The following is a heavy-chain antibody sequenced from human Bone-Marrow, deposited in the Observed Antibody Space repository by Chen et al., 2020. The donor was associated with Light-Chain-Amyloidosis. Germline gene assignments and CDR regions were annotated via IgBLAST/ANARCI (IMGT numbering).Heavy chain of an antibody. D-gene: IGHD5-18*01. CDR3: ATEGRDPGYSYGYLNY. V-gene: IGHV3-53*02. CDR2: IYSGGST. J-gene: IGHJ4*02. Sequence: EVHLVETGGALIQPGGSLRLCCAGSGLSVSRSYMSWIRQAPGKGLGWVSLIYSGGSTYYADFVQGRFTISRDSSKNTVYLQMNSLRADDTALYYCATEGRDPGYSYGYLNYWGQGTLVTVSS. CDR1: GLSVSRSY.